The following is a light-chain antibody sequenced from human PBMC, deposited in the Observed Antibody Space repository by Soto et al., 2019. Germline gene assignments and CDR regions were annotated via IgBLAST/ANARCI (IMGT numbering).Light chain of an antibody. CDR3: CSYAGSFTVV. V-gene: IGLV2-11*01. Sequence: QSALTQPHSVSGSPGQSVTISCTGTSSDVGNYNYVSWYQQHPGKAPKLMIYDVNKRPSGVPDRFSGSKSGNTASLTISGLQAEDEADYYCCSYAGSFTVVFGGGTKLTFL. J-gene: IGLJ2*01. CDR1: SSDVGNYNY. CDR2: DVN.